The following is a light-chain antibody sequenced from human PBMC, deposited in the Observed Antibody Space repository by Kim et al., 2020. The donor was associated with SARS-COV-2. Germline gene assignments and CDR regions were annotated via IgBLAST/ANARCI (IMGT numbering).Light chain of an antibody. CDR3: CSHTGSSLPYV. J-gene: IGLJ1*01. CDR2: DVT. Sequence: QSFPTSCTVTSSEVGAYNSASGYHQHPDKAPNLIIYDVTKRPSGVPDRFSGSKSGNTASLTISGLQAEDESDYYCCSHTGSSLPYVFGTGTKVTVL. CDR1: SSEVGAYNS. V-gene: IGLV2-11*01.